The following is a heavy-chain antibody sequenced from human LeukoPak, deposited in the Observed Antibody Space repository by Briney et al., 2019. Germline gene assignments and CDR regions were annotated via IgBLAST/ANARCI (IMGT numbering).Heavy chain of an antibody. CDR3: ATGYYYDSSGFFDY. CDR2: IYYSGST. V-gene: IGHV4-59*01. J-gene: IGHJ4*02. D-gene: IGHD3-22*01. CDR1: CGSISSYY. Sequence: KPSETLSLTCTVSCGSISSYYWSWIRQPPGKGLEWIGYIYYSGSTNYNPSLKSRVTISIDTSKNQFSLKLSSVTAADTAVYYCATGYYYDSSGFFDYWGQGTLVTVSS.